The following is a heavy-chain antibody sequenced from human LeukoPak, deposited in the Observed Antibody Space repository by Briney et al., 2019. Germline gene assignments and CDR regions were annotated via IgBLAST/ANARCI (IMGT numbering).Heavy chain of an antibody. Sequence: ASVKVSCKASGYTFTSYAMHWVRQAPGQRLEWMGWINAGNGNTKYSQKFQGRVTITRDTSASTAYMELSSLRSEDTAVYYCARDRAAYCGGDCYSGFDYWGQGTLVTVSS. D-gene: IGHD2-21*02. CDR2: INAGNGNT. J-gene: IGHJ4*02. CDR3: ARDRAAYCGGDCYSGFDY. V-gene: IGHV1-3*01. CDR1: GYTFTSYA.